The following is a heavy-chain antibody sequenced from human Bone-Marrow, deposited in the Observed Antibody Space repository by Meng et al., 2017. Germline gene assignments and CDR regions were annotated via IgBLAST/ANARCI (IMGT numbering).Heavy chain of an antibody. CDR3: AKFGDILTGYINYFDY. J-gene: IGHJ4*02. V-gene: IGHV3-23*01. CDR2: ISASGGST. D-gene: IGHD3-9*01. CDR1: GFTVSSNE. Sequence: GGSLRLSCAASGFTVSSNEMSWVRQAPGKGLEWVSTISASGGSTYYADSVKGRFTISRDNSKNTLYLQMNGLRAEDTAVYYCAKFGDILTGYINYFDYWGQGTLVTVSS.